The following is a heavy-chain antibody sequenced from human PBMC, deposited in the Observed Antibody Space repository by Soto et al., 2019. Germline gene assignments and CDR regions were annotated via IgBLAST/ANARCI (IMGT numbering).Heavy chain of an antibody. Sequence: PSETLSLTCTVSGGSISSGDYYWSWIRQPPGKGLEWIGYIYYSGSTNYNPSLKSRVTISVDTSKNQFSLKLSSVTAADTAVYYCARHYPLHLGELSFARSYYYYYYMDVWGKGTTVTVSS. V-gene: IGHV4-30-4*01. CDR3: ARHYPLHLGELSFARSYYYYYYMDV. J-gene: IGHJ6*03. CDR2: IYYSGST. CDR1: GGSISSGDYY. D-gene: IGHD3-16*02.